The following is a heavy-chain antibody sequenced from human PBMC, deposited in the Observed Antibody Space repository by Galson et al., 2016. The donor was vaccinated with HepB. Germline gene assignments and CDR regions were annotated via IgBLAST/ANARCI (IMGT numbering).Heavy chain of an antibody. CDR3: VKDPTVN. J-gene: IGHJ4*02. Sequence: SLRLSCAASGFIFANFDFYWIRQAPGKTLEHVSVTSMNGERTYYIDSVRGRFTISRDNSKNLVYLQMTSLRLDDTAVYYCVKDPTVNWGQGTLVTVSS. V-gene: IGHV3-64D*09. CDR2: TSMNGERT. CDR1: GFIFANFD.